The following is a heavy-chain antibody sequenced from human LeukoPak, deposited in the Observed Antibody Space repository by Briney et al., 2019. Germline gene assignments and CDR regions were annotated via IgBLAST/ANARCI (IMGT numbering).Heavy chain of an antibody. CDR2: ISSSSSTI. V-gene: IGHV3-48*01. J-gene: IGHJ4*02. Sequence: GGSLRLSCAASGFTFSSYSMNWVRQAPGKGLEWVSYISSSSSTIYYADSVKGRFTISRDNAKNSLYLQMNSLRAEDTAVYYCARTGDHGGLDYWGQGTLVTVSS. D-gene: IGHD4-23*01. CDR3: ARTGDHGGLDY. CDR1: GFTFSSYS.